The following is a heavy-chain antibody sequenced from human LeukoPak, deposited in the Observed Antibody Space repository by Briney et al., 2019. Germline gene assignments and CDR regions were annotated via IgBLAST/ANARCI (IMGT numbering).Heavy chain of an antibody. J-gene: IGHJ3*02. Sequence: SETLSLTCTVSGGSISSSSYYWGWIRQPPGKGPEWIASINYSGRTYYNPSLKSRVTISVDTSKNQFSLKLTSVTAADTAIYYCARGSRTDGFDIWGQGTMVTVSS. CDR2: INYSGRT. V-gene: IGHV4-39*01. CDR1: GGSISSSSYY. D-gene: IGHD1-14*01. CDR3: ARGSRTDGFDI.